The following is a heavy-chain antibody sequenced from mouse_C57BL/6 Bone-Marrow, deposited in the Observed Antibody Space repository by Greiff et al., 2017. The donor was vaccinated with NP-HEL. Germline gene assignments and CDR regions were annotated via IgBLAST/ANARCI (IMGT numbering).Heavy chain of an antibody. CDR2: ISNGGGST. Sequence: EVKLMESGGGLVQPGGSLKLSCAASGFTFSDYYMYWVRQTPEKRLEWVAYISNGGGSTYYPDTVKGRFTISRDNAKNTLYLQMSRLKSEDTAMYYCARLAILMDYWGQGTSVTFSS. CDR1: GFTFSDYY. CDR3: ARLAILMDY. J-gene: IGHJ4*01. V-gene: IGHV5-12*01.